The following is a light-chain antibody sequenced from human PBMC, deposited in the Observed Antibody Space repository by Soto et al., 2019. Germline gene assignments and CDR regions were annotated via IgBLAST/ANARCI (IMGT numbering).Light chain of an antibody. CDR2: SAN. CDR1: NSNIGSNT. CDR3: AAWDDSLRGRV. V-gene: IGLV1-44*01. J-gene: IGLJ2*01. Sequence: QSVLTQPPSASGTPGQRVTISCSGSNSNIGSNTVSWYQQLPGTAPKSLIYSANQRPSGVPDRISGSRAGTSASLAISGLQSDDEAEYYCAAWDDSLRGRVFGGGTKLTVL.